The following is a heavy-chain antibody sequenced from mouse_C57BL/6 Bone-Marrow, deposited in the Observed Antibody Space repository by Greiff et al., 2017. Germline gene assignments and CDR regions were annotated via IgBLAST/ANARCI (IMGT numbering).Heavy chain of an antibody. J-gene: IGHJ1*03. CDR3: AREDYAWYFDV. D-gene: IGHD2-4*01. V-gene: IGHV1-42*01. CDR2: INPSTGGT. CDR1: GYSFTGYY. Sequence: EVQLQQSGPELVKPGASVKISCKASGYSFTGYYMNWVKQSPEKSLEWIGEINPSTGGTTYNQKFKAKATLTVDKSSSTAYMQLKSLTSADSAVYYCAREDYAWYFDVWGTGTTVTVSS.